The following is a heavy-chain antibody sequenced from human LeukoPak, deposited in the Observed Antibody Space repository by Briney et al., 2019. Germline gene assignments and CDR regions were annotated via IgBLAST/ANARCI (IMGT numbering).Heavy chain of an antibody. CDR2: INPSGGST. CDR1: GYTFTSYY. Sequence: ASVKVSCKASGYTFTSYYMHWVRQAPGQGLEWMGIINPSGGSTSYAQKFQGRVTMTRDTSTSTVYMELSSLRSEDTAVYYCARDEEGQDDDYGSGSYYMGYWGQGTLVTVSS. V-gene: IGHV1-46*01. J-gene: IGHJ4*02. CDR3: ARDEEGQDDDYGSGSYYMGY. D-gene: IGHD3-10*01.